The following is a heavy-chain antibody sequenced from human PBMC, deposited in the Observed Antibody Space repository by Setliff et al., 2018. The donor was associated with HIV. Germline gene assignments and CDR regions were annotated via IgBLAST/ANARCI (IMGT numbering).Heavy chain of an antibody. CDR3: ARSISSGWYYGYFDY. J-gene: IGHJ4*02. D-gene: IGHD6-19*01. CDR2: INFGST. V-gene: IGHV4-59*11. CDR1: GDSISSRY. Sequence: PSETLSLTCNVSGDSISSRYWTWIRQPPGKGLERIGYINFGSTTYNPSLKSRVTISLDTSKNQFSLKLSSVTAADTAVYYCARSISSGWYYGYFDYWGQGTLVTVSS.